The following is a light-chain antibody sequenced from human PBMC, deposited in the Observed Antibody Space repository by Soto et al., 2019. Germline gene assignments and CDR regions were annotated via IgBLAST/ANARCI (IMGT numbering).Light chain of an antibody. J-gene: IGLJ1*01. CDR2: SNN. CDR1: SSNIGSNT. Sequence: QLVLTQPPSASGTPGQRVTISCSGSSSNIGSNTVNWYQQLPGTAPKLLIYSNNQRPSGVPDRFSGSKSGTSASLAISWLQSEDEADYYCAAWDDSLNGRSVFGTGTKVTVL. V-gene: IGLV1-44*01. CDR3: AAWDDSLNGRSV.